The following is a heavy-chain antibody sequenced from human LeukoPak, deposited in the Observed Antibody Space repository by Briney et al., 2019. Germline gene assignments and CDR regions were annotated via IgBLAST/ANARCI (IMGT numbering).Heavy chain of an antibody. CDR1: GGSISSYY. CDR3: ARDLVTPGPYFDY. J-gene: IGHJ4*02. Sequence: SETLSLTCTVSGGSISSYYWSWIRQPPGKGLEWIGYIYYSGSTNYNPSLKSRVTISVDTSKNQFSLKLSSVTAADTAVYYCARDLVTPGPYFDYWGQGTLVTVSS. V-gene: IGHV4-59*01. CDR2: IYYSGST. D-gene: IGHD4-23*01.